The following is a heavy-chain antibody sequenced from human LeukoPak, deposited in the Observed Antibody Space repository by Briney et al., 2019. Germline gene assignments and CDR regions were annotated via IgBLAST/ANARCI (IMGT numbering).Heavy chain of an antibody. V-gene: IGHV4-39*07. J-gene: IGHJ6*02. CDR2: INHSGST. D-gene: IGHD3-3*01. Sequence: PSETLSLTCTVSGGSVSSGSYYWSWIRQPPGKGLEWIGEINHSGSTNYNPSLKSRVTISVDTSKNQFSLKLSSVTAADTAVYYCARDRRITIFGVDRRKYGMDVWGQGTTVTVSS. CDR1: GGSVSSGSYY. CDR3: ARDRRITIFGVDRRKYGMDV.